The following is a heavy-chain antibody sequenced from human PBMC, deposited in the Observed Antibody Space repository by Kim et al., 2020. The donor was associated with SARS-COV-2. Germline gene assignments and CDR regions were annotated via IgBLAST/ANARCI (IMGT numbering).Heavy chain of an antibody. CDR2: ISGSGGST. CDR1: GFTFSSYA. D-gene: IGHD3-9*01. J-gene: IGHJ4*02. Sequence: GGSLRLSCAASGFTFSSYAMSWVRQAPGKGLEWVSAISGSGGSTYYADSVKGRFTISRDNSKNTLYLQMNSLRAEDTAVYYCAKGVVRYFKGYYFDYWGQGTLVTVSS. CDR3: AKGVVRYFKGYYFDY. V-gene: IGHV3-23*01.